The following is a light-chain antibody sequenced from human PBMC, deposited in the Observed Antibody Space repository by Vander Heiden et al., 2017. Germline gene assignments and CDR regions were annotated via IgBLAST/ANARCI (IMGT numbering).Light chain of an antibody. V-gene: IGLV2-14*01. CDR3: SAYTSSSTNWV. Sequence: QSALTQPASVSGSPGQSITISCTGTSSDVGGYNYVSWYQQHQGKAPKLMIYDVSNRPSGVSNRFSGSKSGNTASLTISGLQAEDEADYYCSAYTSSSTNWVFGGGTKLTVL. CDR1: SSDVGGYNY. CDR2: DVS. J-gene: IGLJ3*02.